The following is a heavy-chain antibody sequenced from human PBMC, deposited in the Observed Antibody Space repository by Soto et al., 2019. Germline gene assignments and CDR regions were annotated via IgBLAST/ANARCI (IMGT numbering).Heavy chain of an antibody. J-gene: IGHJ3*02. CDR3: ARHRRRVRGVLKIGDAFDI. V-gene: IGHV4-59*08. D-gene: IGHD3-10*01. Sequence: QVQLQESGPGLVKPSETLSLTCTVSGGSISSYYWSWIRQPPGKGLEWIGYIYYSGSTNYNPSLKSRVTISVDTSKNQFSLKLSSVTAADTAVYYCARHRRRVRGVLKIGDAFDIWGQGTMVTVSS. CDR1: GGSISSYY. CDR2: IYYSGST.